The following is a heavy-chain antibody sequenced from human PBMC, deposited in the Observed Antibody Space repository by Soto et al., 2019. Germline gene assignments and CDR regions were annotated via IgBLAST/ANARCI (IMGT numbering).Heavy chain of an antibody. V-gene: IGHV4-31*03. CDR1: GGSVSGSYY. Sequence: QVQLQESGPGLVKPSQTLSLTCTVSGGSVSGSYYWHWIRQHPGKGLEWIGYIHDSGSNYYNPSLKSRVTMSVDTSKNQFSLNLSSVTAADTAVYYCARDRWGYSIDYWGQGTLVTVSS. J-gene: IGHJ4*02. CDR2: IHDSGSN. D-gene: IGHD5-18*01. CDR3: ARDRWGYSIDY.